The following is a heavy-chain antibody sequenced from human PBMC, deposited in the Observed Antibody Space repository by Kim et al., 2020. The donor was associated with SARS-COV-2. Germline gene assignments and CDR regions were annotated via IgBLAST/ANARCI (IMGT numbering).Heavy chain of an antibody. CDR2: IWYDGSNK. CDR1: GFTFSSYG. D-gene: IGHD6-13*01. V-gene: IGHV3-33*01. CDR3: ARGGSSWYFPRHP. J-gene: IGHJ5*02. Sequence: GGSLRLSCAASGFTFSSYGMHWVRQAPGKGLEWVAVIWYDGSNKYYADSVKGRFTISRDNSKNTLYLQMNSLRAEDTAVYYCARGGSSWYFPRHPWGQGTLVTVSS.